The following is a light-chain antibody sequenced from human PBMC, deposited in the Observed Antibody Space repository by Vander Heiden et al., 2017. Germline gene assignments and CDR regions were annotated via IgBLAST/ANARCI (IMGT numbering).Light chain of an antibody. CDR1: QSVSSY. CDR3: QQRSSWPPFT. V-gene: IGKV3-11*01. CDR2: DAS. Sequence: PLSPATLYMHHGERATLTCRASQSVSSYLAWYQQKPGQAPRLLIYDASNRATGIPARFSGSGSGTDFTLTISSLEPEDFAVYYCQQRSSWPPFTFGRGTKVDIK. J-gene: IGKJ3*01.